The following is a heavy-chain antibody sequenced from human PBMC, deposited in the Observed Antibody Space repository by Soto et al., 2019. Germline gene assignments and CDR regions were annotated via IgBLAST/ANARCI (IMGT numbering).Heavy chain of an antibody. J-gene: IGHJ4*02. D-gene: IGHD3-16*01. Sequence: QFQLQESGPGLVKPSETLSLTCAVSGGSVSSFDHYWSWMRQPPGKGLEWIAYVYHSGGTNYNPSLKSRVTISMDTSKNQFALKLNSVTAADTAVYYCAGGDDRSKSGHWGQGVLVTVSS. CDR1: GGSVSSFDHY. CDR2: VYHSGGT. V-gene: IGHV4-61*08. CDR3: AGGDDRSKSGH.